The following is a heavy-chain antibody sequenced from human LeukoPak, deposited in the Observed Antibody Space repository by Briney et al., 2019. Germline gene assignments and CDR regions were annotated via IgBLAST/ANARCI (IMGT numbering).Heavy chain of an antibody. D-gene: IGHD3-22*01. J-gene: IGHJ4*02. CDR1: GYSISSGYY. V-gene: IGHV4-38-2*02. CDR3: ARGAPATFLLHVVITAHYFDY. CDR2: IYHSGST. Sequence: SETLSLTCTVSGYSISSGYYWGWIRQPPGKGLEWIGSIYHSGSTYYNPSLKSRVTISVDTSKNQFSLKLSSVTAADTAVYYCARGAPATFLLHVVITAHYFDYWGQGTLVTVSS.